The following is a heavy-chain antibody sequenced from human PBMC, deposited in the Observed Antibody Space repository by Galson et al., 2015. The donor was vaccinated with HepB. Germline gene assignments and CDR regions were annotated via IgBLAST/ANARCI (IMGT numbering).Heavy chain of an antibody. CDR2: IDPNDSYT. V-gene: IGHV5-10-1*01. CDR3: ASASTTVISYYAMDV. CDR1: RHTFSTYW. D-gene: IGHD4-11*01. J-gene: IGHJ6*02. Sequence: QSGVEVKKPGQSLKISCKYSRHTFSTYWIIWVRQLPGKGLEWVGRIDPNDSYTNYSPSFEGHVTFSADRSITTAFLQWTSLKASDTATYYCASASTTVISYYAMDVWGQGTTVTVSS.